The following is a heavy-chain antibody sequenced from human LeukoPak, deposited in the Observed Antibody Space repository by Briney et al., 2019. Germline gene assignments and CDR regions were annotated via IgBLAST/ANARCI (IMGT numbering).Heavy chain of an antibody. D-gene: IGHD3-22*01. J-gene: IGHJ4*02. Sequence: GGSLRLSCAASGFTFSSYSMNWVRQAPGKGLEWVSCISGSSSYIYSADSVKGRFTISRHNAKNSLYLQMNSLRAEDTAVYYCARDLRRDYYDSSGYYYVGNWGQGTLVTVSS. CDR2: ISGSSSYI. CDR3: ARDLRRDYYDSSGYYYVGN. V-gene: IGHV3-21*01. CDR1: GFTFSSYS.